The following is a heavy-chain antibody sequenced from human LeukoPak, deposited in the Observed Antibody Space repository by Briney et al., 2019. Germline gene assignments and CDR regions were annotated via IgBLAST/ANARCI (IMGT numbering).Heavy chain of an antibody. D-gene: IGHD6-19*01. Sequence: PGGSLRLSCAASGFTFSSYWMHWVRQAPGKGLVWVSRINSDGSGIAYAGSVKGRFTISRDNAKNTLYLQMNSLRVEDTAIYYCAKDARRSSGWYFFDHWGQGTLVTVSS. CDR2: INSDGSGI. V-gene: IGHV3-74*01. CDR3: AKDARRSSGWYFFDH. CDR1: GFTFSSYW. J-gene: IGHJ4*02.